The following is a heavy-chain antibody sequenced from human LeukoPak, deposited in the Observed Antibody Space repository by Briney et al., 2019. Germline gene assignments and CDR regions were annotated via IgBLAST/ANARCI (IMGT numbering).Heavy chain of an antibody. J-gene: IGHJ4*02. CDR2: IIPIFGTA. CDR1: GGTFSSYA. Sequence: SVKVSCKASGGTFSSYAISWVRQAPGQGLEWMGGIIPIFGTANYAQKFQGRVTITAGESTSTAYMELSSLRSEDTAVYYCAKEMGYSSSWYYFDYWGQGTLVTVSS. CDR3: AKEMGYSSSWYYFDY. V-gene: IGHV1-69*01. D-gene: IGHD6-13*01.